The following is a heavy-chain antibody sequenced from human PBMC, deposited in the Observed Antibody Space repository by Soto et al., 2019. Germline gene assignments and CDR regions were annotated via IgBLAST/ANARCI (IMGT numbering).Heavy chain of an antibody. V-gene: IGHV3-23*01. Sequence: GGSLRLSCAASGFTFSSYAMNWVRQAPGKGLEWVSSISGSGGSTYYADSVKGRFTISRDNSKNTLYLQMSGLRAEDTALYYCAIWENDYWGQGILVTVSS. D-gene: IGHD1-26*01. J-gene: IGHJ4*02. CDR3: AIWENDY. CDR2: ISGSGGST. CDR1: GFTFSSYA.